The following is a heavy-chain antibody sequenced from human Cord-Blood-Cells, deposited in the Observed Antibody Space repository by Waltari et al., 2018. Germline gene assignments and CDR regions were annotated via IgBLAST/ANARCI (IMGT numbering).Heavy chain of an antibody. D-gene: IGHD6-13*01. V-gene: IGHV6-1*01. CDR1: GDSVSSNSAA. CDR2: TYYRSKWYN. Sequence: AISGDSVSSNSAAWNWIRQSPSRGLEWLGRTYYRSKWYNDYAVSVKSRITINPDTSKNQFSLQLNSVTPEDTAVYYCARGSSSWYGNYFDYWGQGTLVTVSS. CDR3: ARGSSSWYGNYFDY. J-gene: IGHJ4*02.